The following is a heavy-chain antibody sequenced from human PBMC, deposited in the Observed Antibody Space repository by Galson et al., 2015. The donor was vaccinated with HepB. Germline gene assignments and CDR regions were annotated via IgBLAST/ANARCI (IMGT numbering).Heavy chain of an antibody. J-gene: IGHJ3*02. CDR2: ISGSGDST. V-gene: IGHV3-23*01. CDR3: ATDPPGGWELPLHAFDI. Sequence: SLRLPCAASGFTFSSYAMSWVRQAPGKGLEWVSSISGSGDSTYYADSVKGRFTISRDNSKKTLYLQMNSLRADDTALYYCATDPPGGWELPLHAFDIWGQGTMVTVSS. D-gene: IGHD4-23*01. CDR1: GFTFSSYA.